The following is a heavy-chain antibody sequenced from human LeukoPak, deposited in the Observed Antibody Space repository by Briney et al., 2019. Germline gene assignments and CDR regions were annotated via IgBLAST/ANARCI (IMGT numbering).Heavy chain of an antibody. CDR1: GFTFSSYS. CDR3: ARDLDYYDSRGGLDP. J-gene: IGHJ5*02. V-gene: IGHV3-21*01. Sequence: GGSLRLSCAASGFTFSSYSMNWVRQAPGKGLEWVSSISSSSSYIYYADSVKGRFTISRDNAKNSLYLQMNSLRAEDTAVYYCARDLDYYDSRGGLDPWGQGTLVTVSS. D-gene: IGHD3-22*01. CDR2: ISSSSSYI.